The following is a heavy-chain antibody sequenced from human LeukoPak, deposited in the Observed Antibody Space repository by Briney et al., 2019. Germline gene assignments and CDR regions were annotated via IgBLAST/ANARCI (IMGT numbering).Heavy chain of an antibody. CDR3: AKDPASNCGGDCYLAS. D-gene: IGHD2-21*02. CDR1: GFTFSSYA. CDR2: ISGSGGST. V-gene: IGHV3-23*01. Sequence: GGSQRLSCAASGFTFSSYAMSWVRQAPGKGLEWVSAISGSGGSTYYADSVKGRFTISRDNSKNTLYLQMNSLRAEDTAVYYCAKDPASNCGGDCYLASWGQGTLVTVSS. J-gene: IGHJ5*02.